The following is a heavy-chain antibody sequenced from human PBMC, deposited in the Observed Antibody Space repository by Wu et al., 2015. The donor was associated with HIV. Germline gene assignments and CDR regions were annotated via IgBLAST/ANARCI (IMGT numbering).Heavy chain of an antibody. CDR1: GYIFTNYD. CDR3: ARGLVGDPNFWSGYPTYYFDY. J-gene: IGHJ4*02. D-gene: IGHD3-3*01. Sequence: QVQLVQSGAEVKKPGASVKVSCKASGYIFTNYDISWVRQAPGQGLEWMGWISLYNGNTNYAQKLQGRVTMTTDTSTNTAYMELRSLRSDDTAMYYCARGLVGDPNFWSGYPTYYFDYWGQGTLVTVSS. V-gene: IGHV1-18*01. CDR2: ISLYNGNT.